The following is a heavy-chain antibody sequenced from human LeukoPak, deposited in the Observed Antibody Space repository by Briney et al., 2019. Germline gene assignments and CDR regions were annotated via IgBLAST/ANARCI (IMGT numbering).Heavy chain of an antibody. J-gene: IGHJ5*02. CDR2: VYYSGTT. Sequence: SETLSLTCTVSGGSMSSYYWIWIRQPPGKGLEWIGHVYYSGTTNYNPSLRSRVTISVDTSKNQFSLKLSSVTAADTAVYYCARGGIQLWSNNWVDPWGQGILVTVSS. D-gene: IGHD5-18*01. CDR1: GGSMSSYY. V-gene: IGHV4-59*01. CDR3: ARGGIQLWSNNWVDP.